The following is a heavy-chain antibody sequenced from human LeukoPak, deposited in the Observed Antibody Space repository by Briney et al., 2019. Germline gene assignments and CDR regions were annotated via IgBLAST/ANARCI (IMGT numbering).Heavy chain of an antibody. D-gene: IGHD3-10*01. CDR3: ARGVLLWFGELSIGYFDY. V-gene: IGHV1-2*02. CDR1: GYTFTGYY. J-gene: IGHJ4*02. CDR2: INPNSGGT. Sequence: ASVKVSCKASGYTFTGYYMHWVRQAPGQGLEWRGWINPNSGGTNYAQKFQGRVAMTRDTSISTAYMELSRLRSDDTAVYYCARGVLLWFGELSIGYFDYWGQGTLVTVSS.